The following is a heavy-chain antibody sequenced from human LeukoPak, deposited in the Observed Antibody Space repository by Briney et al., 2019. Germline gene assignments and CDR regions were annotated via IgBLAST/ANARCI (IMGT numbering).Heavy chain of an antibody. CDR3: ARDLIRYEYYFDY. D-gene: IGHD3-9*01. V-gene: IGHV3-23*01. Sequence: GGSLRLSCAASGFTFSSYAMSWVRQAPGKGLEWVSAIGGSGGTTYYADSVKGRFTISRDNSKNTLYLQMNSLRAEDTAVYYCARDLIRYEYYFDYWGQGTLVTVSS. CDR1: GFTFSSYA. J-gene: IGHJ4*02. CDR2: IGGSGGTT.